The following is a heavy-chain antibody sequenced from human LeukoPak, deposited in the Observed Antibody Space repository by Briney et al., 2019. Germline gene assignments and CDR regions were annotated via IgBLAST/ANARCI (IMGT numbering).Heavy chain of an antibody. J-gene: IGHJ3*02. V-gene: IGHV1-2*02. CDR1: GYTFTSYG. CDR3: ARDVSFDI. CDR2: INPSSGDT. Sequence: ASVKVSCKASGYTFTSYGISWVRQAPGQGLEWMGWINPSSGDTNYAQKFQGRVAMARDTSISTAYMDLSRLRSDDTAVYCCARDVSFDIWGQGTMVTVSS.